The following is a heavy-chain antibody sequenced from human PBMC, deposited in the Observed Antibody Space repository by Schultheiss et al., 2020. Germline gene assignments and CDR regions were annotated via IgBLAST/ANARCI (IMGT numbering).Heavy chain of an antibody. Sequence: SQTLSLTCTVSGGSISSGGYYWSWIRQHPGKGLEWIVSIYYSGSTYYNPSLKSRVTISVDTSKNQFSLKLSSVTAADTAVYYCASSSGWYEYYYYGMDVWGQGTTVTVSS. CDR3: ASSSGWYEYYYYGMDV. D-gene: IGHD6-19*01. CDR2: IYYSGST. J-gene: IGHJ6*02. V-gene: IGHV4-39*01. CDR1: GGSISSGGYY.